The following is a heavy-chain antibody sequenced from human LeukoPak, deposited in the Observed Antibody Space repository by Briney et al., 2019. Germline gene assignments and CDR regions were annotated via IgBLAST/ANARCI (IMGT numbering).Heavy chain of an antibody. D-gene: IGHD1-7*01. V-gene: IGHV5-51*01. J-gene: IGHJ5*02. Sequence: GESLKISCKGSGYSFTNYWIGWVRQMPGKGLEWMGIIYPGDSDTRYSPSFQGQATISADKSITTAYLQWSSLKASDTAIYYCARRSRFLGTDTWFDPWGQGTLVTVSS. CDR3: ARRSRFLGTDTWFDP. CDR2: IYPGDSDT. CDR1: GYSFTNYW.